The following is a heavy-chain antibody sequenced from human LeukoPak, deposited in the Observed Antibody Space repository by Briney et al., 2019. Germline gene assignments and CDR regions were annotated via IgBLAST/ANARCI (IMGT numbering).Heavy chain of an antibody. Sequence: GGSLRLSCAASGFTFTNYAMIWVRQAPGKGLEWVSAISGSGGSTYYADSVKGRFTISRDNSKNTLYLQMNSLRAEDTAVYYRAREEKAVAYWGQGTLVTVSS. CDR1: GFTFTNYA. CDR3: AREEKAVAY. V-gene: IGHV3-23*01. CDR2: ISGSGGST. J-gene: IGHJ4*02. D-gene: IGHD6-19*01.